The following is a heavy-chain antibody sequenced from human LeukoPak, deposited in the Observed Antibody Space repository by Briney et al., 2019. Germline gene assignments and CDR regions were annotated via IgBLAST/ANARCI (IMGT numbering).Heavy chain of an antibody. CDR3: AKDLRGYGDYTCTFDI. Sequence: GGSLRLSCAASGFTFSYYGMHWVRRAPGKGLEWVAIISNDGSNKNYADSVKGRFTISRDNSKNTLFLQMNSLRAEDTAVYYCAKDLRGYGDYTCTFDIWGQGTTVTISS. V-gene: IGHV3-30*18. CDR2: ISNDGSNK. CDR1: GFTFSYYG. J-gene: IGHJ3*02. D-gene: IGHD4-17*01.